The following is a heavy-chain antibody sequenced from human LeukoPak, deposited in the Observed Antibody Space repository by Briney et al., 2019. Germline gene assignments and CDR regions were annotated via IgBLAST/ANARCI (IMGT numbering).Heavy chain of an antibody. CDR1: GFTFSSYE. CDR2: ISPGGEIP. D-gene: IGHD3-22*01. V-gene: IGHV3-23*01. CDR3: AKDDGWLYYNH. J-gene: IGHJ4*02. Sequence: GGSLRLSCAASGFTFSSYEMNWVRQAPGKGLEWVSGISPGGEIPYYADSVKGRFTISRDNSKDTVSLQMHSLRAEDTATYYCAKDDGWLYYNHWGQGTLVTVSS.